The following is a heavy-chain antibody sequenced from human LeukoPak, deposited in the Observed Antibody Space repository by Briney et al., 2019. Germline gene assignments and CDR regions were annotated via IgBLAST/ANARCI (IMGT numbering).Heavy chain of an antibody. D-gene: IGHD2-2*01. CDR1: RYTFTKYG. CDR2: ISCYNGDT. CDR3: ARDPSNTSGYYVYHDY. Sequence: ASVKVSCKASRYTFTKYGISSVRQAPGQGLEWMGWISCYNGDTRYAQKFQGRVTMTKDTSTSTVHMELRSLRSDDTAVYYCARDPSNTSGYYVYHDYWGQGALVTVSS. J-gene: IGHJ4*02. V-gene: IGHV1-18*01.